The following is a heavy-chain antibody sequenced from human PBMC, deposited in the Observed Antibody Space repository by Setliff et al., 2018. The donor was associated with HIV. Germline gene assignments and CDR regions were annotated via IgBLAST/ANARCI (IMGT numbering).Heavy chain of an antibody. V-gene: IGHV1-24*01. CDR3: AIGIGFCSGGSCWWI. CDR2: FDPEDGET. D-gene: IGHD2-15*01. Sequence: ASVKISSKVSGNSITESSMHWVRQAPGKGLEWIGGFDPEDGETIYAQKFQGRVTMTEDTSTDTGYMELSSLRSEDTALYYCAIGIGFCSGGSCWWIWGQGTMVTVSS. CDR1: GNSITESS. J-gene: IGHJ3*02.